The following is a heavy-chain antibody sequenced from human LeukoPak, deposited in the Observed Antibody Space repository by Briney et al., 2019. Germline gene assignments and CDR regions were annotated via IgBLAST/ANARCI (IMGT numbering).Heavy chain of an antibody. D-gene: IGHD3-22*01. V-gene: IGHV4-38-2*01. Sequence: SETLSLTCAVSGYSISSGYYWGWIRQPPGKGLEWIGSIYYSGSTHYNPSLKSRVTISVDTSKNQFSLKLNSVPAADTAVYYCARNDSSGYFDYWGQGTLVTVSS. CDR3: ARNDSSGYFDY. CDR2: IYYSGST. J-gene: IGHJ4*02. CDR1: GYSISSGYY.